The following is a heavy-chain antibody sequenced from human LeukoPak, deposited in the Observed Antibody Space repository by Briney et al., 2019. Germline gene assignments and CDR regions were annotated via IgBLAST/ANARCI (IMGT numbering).Heavy chain of an antibody. CDR1: GYTFASYD. J-gene: IGHJ6*03. CDR3: ARGDCSSTSCYGPTYYYYYYMDV. CDR2: MNPNSGNT. Sequence: GASVKVSCKASGYTFASYDINWVRQATGQGLEWMGWMNPNSGNTGYAQKFQGRVTMTRNTSISTAYMELSSLRSEDTAVYYCARGDCSSTSCYGPTYYYYYYMDVWGKGTTVTISS. D-gene: IGHD2-2*01. V-gene: IGHV1-8*01.